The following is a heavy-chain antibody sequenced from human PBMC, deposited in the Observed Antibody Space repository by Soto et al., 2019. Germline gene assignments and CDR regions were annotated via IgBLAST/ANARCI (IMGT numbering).Heavy chain of an antibody. CDR1: GGTFGNTA. D-gene: IGHD3-3*01. J-gene: IGHJ5*02. CDR2: IVPLFGTA. CDR3: ARDGDPGYSFWSGPLGGGRFAP. Sequence: QVQLVQSGAEVKEPGSSVNVSCKTSGGTFGNTAVTWVRQVPGQGLEWIGGIVPLFGTANYAQKFRGRVMITAAESTSPAHMGLSSLRSADTAIYYCARDGDPGYSFWSGPLGGGRFAPWGQGTLVTVSS. V-gene: IGHV1-69*12.